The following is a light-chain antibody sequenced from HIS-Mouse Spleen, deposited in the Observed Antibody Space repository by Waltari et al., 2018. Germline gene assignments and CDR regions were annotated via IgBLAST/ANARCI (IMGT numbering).Light chain of an antibody. CDR1: SSDVGGYNY. J-gene: IGLJ1*01. Sequence: QSALTQPASVSGSPGQSITISCTGTSSDVGGYNYVSLYQQHPGKAPKLRIYDISNRPQGVANRFSGAKSGNTASLTISGLQAEDEADYYCSSYTSSSTYVFGTGTKVSVL. CDR3: SSYTSSSTYV. CDR2: DIS. V-gene: IGLV2-14*03.